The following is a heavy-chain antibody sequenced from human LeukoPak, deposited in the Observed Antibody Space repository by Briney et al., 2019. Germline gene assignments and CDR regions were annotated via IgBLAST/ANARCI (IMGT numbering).Heavy chain of an antibody. CDR2: IRQDGSVQ. J-gene: IGHJ4*02. Sequence: GGSLRLSCAASGFTFSSYWMSWVRQAPGKGLEWVANIRQDGSVQNYVDSVKGRFTISRENPKNSVYLQMSSLRAEDTAVYYCLVTTRSPGFDLWGQGTLVTVSS. V-gene: IGHV3-7*01. CDR1: GFTFSSYW. CDR3: LVTTRSPGFDL. D-gene: IGHD1/OR15-1a*01.